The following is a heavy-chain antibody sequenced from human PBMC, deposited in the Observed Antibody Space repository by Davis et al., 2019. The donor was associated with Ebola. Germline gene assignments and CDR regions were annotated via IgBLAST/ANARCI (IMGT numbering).Heavy chain of an antibody. V-gene: IGHV3-7*01. CDR3: VRGGSATAY. CDR1: GFTFSNYW. CDR2: IKEDGSEK. J-gene: IGHJ1*01. Sequence: GESLKISCAASGFTFSNYWMNWVRQAPGKGLEWVANIKEDGSEKYYVDSVKGRFTISRDNAKNSLYLQMNSLRAEDTAVYYCVRGGSATAYWGQGTPVTVSS. D-gene: IGHD2-15*01.